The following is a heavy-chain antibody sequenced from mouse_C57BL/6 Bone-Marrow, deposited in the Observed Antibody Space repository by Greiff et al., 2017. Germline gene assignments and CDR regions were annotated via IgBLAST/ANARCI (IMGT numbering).Heavy chain of an antibody. D-gene: IGHD2-5*01. Sequence: QVQLQQSGAELARPGASVKMSCKASGYTFTSYTMHWVKPRPGQGLEWIGYINPSSGYTKYNQKFKDKATLTADKSSSTAYMQLSSLTSEDAAGYYCARPAYYSNYRDYWGKGTTRTVSS. CDR2: INPSSGYT. J-gene: IGHJ2*01. V-gene: IGHV1-4*01. CDR1: GYTFTSYT. CDR3: ARPAYYSNYRDY.